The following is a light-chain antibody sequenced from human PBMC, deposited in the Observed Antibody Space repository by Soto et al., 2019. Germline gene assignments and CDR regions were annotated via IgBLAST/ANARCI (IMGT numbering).Light chain of an antibody. CDR3: QQYNTYST. V-gene: IGKV3-20*01. Sequence: EIVLTQSPGTLSLKPGERATLSCRASQSVSSRSLAWYQQKPGQAPRLLISGASSRAADIPDRFSGSGSGTDFTLTINRLEPEDFAVYYCQQYNTYSTFGQGRRLEIK. CDR2: GAS. J-gene: IGKJ5*01. CDR1: QSVSSRS.